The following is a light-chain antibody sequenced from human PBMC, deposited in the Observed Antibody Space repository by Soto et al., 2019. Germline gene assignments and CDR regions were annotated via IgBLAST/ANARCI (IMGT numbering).Light chain of an antibody. CDR3: QQSYSTTWT. CDR2: GAS. Sequence: QSPATLSLSPGEGSTLSFRTSQSVSTFLACYQQKPGQAPRLLIYGASSRATGIPDRFSGSGSGTDFTLTISSLQPEDFATYYCQQSYSTTWTFGQGTKVDIK. CDR1: QSVSTF. J-gene: IGKJ1*01. V-gene: IGKV3D-15*01.